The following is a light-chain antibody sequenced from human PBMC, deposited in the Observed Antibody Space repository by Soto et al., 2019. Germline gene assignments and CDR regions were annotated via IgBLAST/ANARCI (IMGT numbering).Light chain of an antibody. Sequence: DIQMTQSPSSLSASVGDRVTITCRASQSINRNLNWYQQKPGKAPQLLIYAASSLQRGVPSRFSGSGSGTDFTLTISSLQPEDFATYYCQQSYSASPFTFGPGTKVDIK. J-gene: IGKJ3*01. V-gene: IGKV1-39*01. CDR3: QQSYSASPFT. CDR1: QSINRN. CDR2: AAS.